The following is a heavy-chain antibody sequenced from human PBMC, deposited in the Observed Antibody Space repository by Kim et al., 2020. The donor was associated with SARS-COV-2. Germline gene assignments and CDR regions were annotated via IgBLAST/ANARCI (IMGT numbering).Heavy chain of an antibody. J-gene: IGHJ6*02. CDR1: GGSFSGYY. CDR2: INHSGST. V-gene: IGHV4-34*01. Sequence: SETLSLTCAVYGGSFSGYYWSWIRQPPGKGLEWIGEINHSGSTNYNPSLKSRVTISVDTSKNQFSLKLSSVTAADTAVYYCARGKGMDVWGQGTTVTVSS. CDR3: ARGKGMDV.